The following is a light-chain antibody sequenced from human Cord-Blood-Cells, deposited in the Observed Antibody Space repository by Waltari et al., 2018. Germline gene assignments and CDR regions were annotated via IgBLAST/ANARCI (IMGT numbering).Light chain of an antibody. Sequence: QSALTQPASVSGSPGQSITISCTGTSSDVGSYNLVSWYQQHPGKAPTLMIYDGSKRPSGVSNRFSGSKSGNTASLTISGLQAEDEADYYCCSYAGSSTWVFGGGTKLTVL. CDR3: CSYAGSSTWV. CDR2: DGS. V-gene: IGLV2-23*01. J-gene: IGLJ3*02. CDR1: SSDVGSYNL.